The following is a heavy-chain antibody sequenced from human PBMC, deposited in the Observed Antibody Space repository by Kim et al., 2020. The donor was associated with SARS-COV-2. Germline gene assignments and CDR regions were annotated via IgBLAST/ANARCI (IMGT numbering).Heavy chain of an antibody. D-gene: IGHD6-13*01. CDR2: IYYSGST. CDR3: ARGARTREIAAAGSWFDP. CDR1: GVSISSGGYY. J-gene: IGHJ5*02. V-gene: IGHV4-31*03. Sequence: SETLSLTCTVSGVSISSGGYYWSWIRQHPGKGLEWIGYIYYSGSTYYNPSLKSRVTISVDTSKNQFSLKLSSVTAADTAVYYCARGARTREIAAAGSWFDPWGQRNLVTVSS.